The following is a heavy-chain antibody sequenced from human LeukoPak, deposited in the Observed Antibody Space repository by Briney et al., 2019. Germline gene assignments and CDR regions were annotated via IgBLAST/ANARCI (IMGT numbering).Heavy chain of an antibody. CDR2: VKHDGSEK. V-gene: IGHV3-7*01. D-gene: IGHD1-1*01. J-gene: IGHJ4*02. CDR1: GFTFSSYW. Sequence: GGSLRLSCAASGFTFSSYWMSWDRRAPGKGLEWVVNVKHDGSEKFYVDSVKGRFTISRDNAKNSVDLQMNSLRAEDTAVYYCARDAWKDRYFDYWGQGTRVTVSS. CDR3: ARDAWKDRYFDY.